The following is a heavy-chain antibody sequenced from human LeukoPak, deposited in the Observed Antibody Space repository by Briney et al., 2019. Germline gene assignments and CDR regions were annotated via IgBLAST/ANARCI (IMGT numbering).Heavy chain of an antibody. J-gene: IGHJ6*02. CDR3: ARDLRGGTQSPRHYYGMDV. CDR2: ISYDGSNK. Sequence: GGSLRLSCAASGFTFSTYAMHWVRQAPGKGLEWVTTISYDGSNKYYADSVKGRFTISRDNSNNTLYLQMNSLRGEDTAVYYCARDLRGGTQSPRHYYGMDVWGQGTTVTVSS. CDR1: GFTFSTYA. D-gene: IGHD1-1*01. V-gene: IGHV3-30-3*01.